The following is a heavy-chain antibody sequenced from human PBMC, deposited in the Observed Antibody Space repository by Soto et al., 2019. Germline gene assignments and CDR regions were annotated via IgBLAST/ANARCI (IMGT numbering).Heavy chain of an antibody. D-gene: IGHD6-19*01. CDR2: ISAHNGHT. J-gene: IGHJ4*02. Sequence: ASVKVSCKSSDYTFTSYGFNWVRQAPGQGLEWMGWISAHNGHTYYAHNLQGRVTLTTDTSTRTAYMELRSLRSDDTAVYYCARGSIAVAGTGFDYWGQGTQVTVSS. CDR1: DYTFTSYG. V-gene: IGHV1-18*01. CDR3: ARGSIAVAGTGFDY.